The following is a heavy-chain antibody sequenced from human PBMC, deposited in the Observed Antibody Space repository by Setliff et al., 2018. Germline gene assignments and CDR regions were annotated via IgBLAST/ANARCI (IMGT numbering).Heavy chain of an antibody. CDR2: IYTSGYT. CDR1: GDYINNGVHY. CDR3: ARGHSGGQGVTGPFDF. Sequence: PSETLSLTCTVSGDYINNGVHYWSWIRQSAGRGLEWIGRIYTSGYTNYNPSLKGRVTISVDTSKNQFSLNLNFVTAADTAIYYCARGHSGGQGVTGPFDFWGQGTLVTVSS. D-gene: IGHD3-9*01. J-gene: IGHJ4*02. V-gene: IGHV4-61*02.